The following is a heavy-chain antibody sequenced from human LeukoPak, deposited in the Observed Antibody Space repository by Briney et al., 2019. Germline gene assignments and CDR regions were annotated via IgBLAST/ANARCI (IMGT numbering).Heavy chain of an antibody. CDR2: INSDGSST. D-gene: IGHD2-2*01. Sequence: GGSLRLSCAASGFTFSNYYMHWVRQAPGKGLVWVSRINSDGSSTSYADSVKGRFTISRDNAKNTLYLQMNSLRAEDTAVYYCARDRKVVPAATVDYWGQGTLVTVSS. V-gene: IGHV3-74*01. CDR3: ARDRKVVPAATVDY. CDR1: GFTFSNYY. J-gene: IGHJ4*02.